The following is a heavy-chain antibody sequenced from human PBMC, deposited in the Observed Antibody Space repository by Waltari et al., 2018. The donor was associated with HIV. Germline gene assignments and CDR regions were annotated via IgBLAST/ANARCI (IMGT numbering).Heavy chain of an antibody. J-gene: IGHJ4*02. D-gene: IGHD1-26*01. CDR2: INPNSGNT. V-gene: IGHV1-8*01. CDR1: GYTFTSSD. CDR3: VSGLNSGSYYMSN. Sequence: QVQLVQSGAEVKKPGASVKVSCKASGYTFTSSDINWVRQATGQGLEWMGWINPNSGNTGYAQKFQGRVTMTRNTSISTAYMELSSLRSEDTAVYYCVSGLNSGSYYMSNWGQGTLVTVSS.